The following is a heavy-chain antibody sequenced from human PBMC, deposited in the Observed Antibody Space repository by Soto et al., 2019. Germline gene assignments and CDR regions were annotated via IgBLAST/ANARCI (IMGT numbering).Heavy chain of an antibody. CDR2: ISGSGGST. V-gene: IGHV3-23*01. D-gene: IGHD3-9*01. Sequence: EVQLLESGGGLVQPGGSLRLSCAASGFTFSSYAMSWVRQAPGKGLEWVSAISGSGGSTYYADSVKGRFTISRDNSKNTLYLQMNSLRAEDTAVYYCAKIRLRRYFDWLLPPLDYWGQGTLVTVSS. CDR3: AKIRLRRYFDWLLPPLDY. J-gene: IGHJ4*02. CDR1: GFTFSSYA.